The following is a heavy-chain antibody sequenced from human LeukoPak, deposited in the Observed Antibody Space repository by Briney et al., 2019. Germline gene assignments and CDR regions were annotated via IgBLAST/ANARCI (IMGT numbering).Heavy chain of an antibody. D-gene: IGHD2-2*01. V-gene: IGHV1-58*01. CDR3: AAVLGDIVVVPAALPFDP. J-gene: IGHJ5*02. CDR2: IVVGSGNT. CDR1: GHTFTSSA. Sequence: SVKVSCKASGHTFTSSAVQWVRQARGQRLEWIGWIVVGSGNTNYAQKFQGRVTITRDMSTSTAYMELSSLRSEDTAVYYCAAVLGDIVVVPAALPFDPWGQGTLVTVSS.